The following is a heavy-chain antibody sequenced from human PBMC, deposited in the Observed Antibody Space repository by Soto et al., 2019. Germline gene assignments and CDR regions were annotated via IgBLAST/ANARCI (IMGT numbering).Heavy chain of an antibody. CDR3: ACGGHDFFWLIYRYLLGRFDY. Sequence: SENLSLTCAVYGGSFSGYYWSWIRQPPGKGLEWIGEINHSGSTNYNPSLKSRVTISVDTSKNQFSLKLSSVTAADTAVYYCACGGHDFFWLIYRYLLGRFDYWGPGTLVTVSS. CDR1: GGSFSGYY. V-gene: IGHV4-34*01. CDR2: INHSGST. J-gene: IGHJ4*02. D-gene: IGHD3-16*02.